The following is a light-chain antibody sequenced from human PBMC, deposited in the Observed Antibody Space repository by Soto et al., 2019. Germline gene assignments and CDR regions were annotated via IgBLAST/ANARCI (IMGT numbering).Light chain of an antibody. J-gene: IGKJ2*01. CDR2: DAS. V-gene: IGKV1-33*01. CDR3: QQYDNLPPMYT. Sequence: DXQMTQSXSSXSAXVGXRXXITCXASQDISNYLNWYQQKPGKAPKLLIYDASNLETGVPSRFSGSGSGTDFTFTISSLQPEDIATYYCQQYDNLPPMYTFGQGTKLEIK. CDR1: QDISNY.